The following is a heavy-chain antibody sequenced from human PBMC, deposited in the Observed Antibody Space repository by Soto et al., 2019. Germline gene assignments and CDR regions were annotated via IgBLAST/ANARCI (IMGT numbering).Heavy chain of an antibody. V-gene: IGHV6-1*01. D-gene: IGHD3-3*02. CDR1: GDSVSSNSAA. CDR2: TYYRSKWYN. J-gene: IGHJ4*02. Sequence: PSQTLSLTCAISGDSVSSNSAAWNWIRQSPSRGLEWLGRTYYRSKWYNDYAVSVKSRITINPDTSKNQFSLQLNSVTPEDTAVYYCARVRIRDAGGPSYYFDYWGQGTLVTAPQ. CDR3: ARVRIRDAGGPSYYFDY.